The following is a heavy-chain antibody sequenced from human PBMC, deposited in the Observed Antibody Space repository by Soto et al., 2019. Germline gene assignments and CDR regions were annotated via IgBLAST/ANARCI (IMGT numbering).Heavy chain of an antibody. CDR2: IIPIFGTA. V-gene: IGHV1-69*12. J-gene: IGHJ6*02. CDR1: GGTFSSYA. D-gene: IGHD2-2*01. CDR3: ARHVPAAGYYYGMDV. Sequence: QVHRVQSGAEVKKPGSSVKVSSKPSGGTFSSYAISWWRRAPGQGLEWMGGIIPIFGTANYAQKFQGRVTITADESTSTAYMELSSLRSEDTAVYYCARHVPAAGYYYGMDVWGQGTTVTVSS.